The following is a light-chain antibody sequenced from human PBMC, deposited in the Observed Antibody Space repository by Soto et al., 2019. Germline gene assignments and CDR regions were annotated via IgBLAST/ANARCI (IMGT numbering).Light chain of an antibody. CDR3: KKYNNWTHT. CDR1: QSVSSK. Sequence: IFMTHSPSTLSVSPGERATLSCRASQSVSSKLAWFQQKPGQAPSLLIYGVSTRATGVPVRFSGSGSVTEFTITVNSMQSEDFEVYYCKKYNNWTHTFGQGTKVDIK. J-gene: IGKJ2*01. V-gene: IGKV3-15*01. CDR2: GVS.